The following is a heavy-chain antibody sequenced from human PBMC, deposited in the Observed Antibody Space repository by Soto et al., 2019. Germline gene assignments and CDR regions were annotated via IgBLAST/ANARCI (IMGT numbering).Heavy chain of an antibody. CDR3: ARDQRITGTTSFDY. CDR2: IYYSGST. D-gene: IGHD1-7*01. V-gene: IGHV4-59*01. J-gene: IGHJ4*02. Sequence: PSETLSLTCTVSGGSISSYCWIWIRQPPGKGLEWIGYIYYSGSTNYNPSLKSRVTISVDTSKNQFSLKLSSVTAADTAVYYCARDQRITGTTSFDYWGQGTLVTVSS. CDR1: GGSISSYC.